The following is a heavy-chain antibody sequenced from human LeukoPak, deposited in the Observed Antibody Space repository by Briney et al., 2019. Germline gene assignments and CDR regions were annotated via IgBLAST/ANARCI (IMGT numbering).Heavy chain of an antibody. Sequence: GGSLRLSCAASGFTFSSYAMYWVRQAPGKGLEWVAVISYDGSNKYYADSVKGRFTISRDNSKNTLYLQMNSLRAEDTAVYHCAKLLWFGESPSQNQDYWGQGTLVTVSS. J-gene: IGHJ4*02. CDR3: AKLLWFGESPSQNQDY. D-gene: IGHD3-10*01. V-gene: IGHV3-30*04. CDR1: GFTFSSYA. CDR2: ISYDGSNK.